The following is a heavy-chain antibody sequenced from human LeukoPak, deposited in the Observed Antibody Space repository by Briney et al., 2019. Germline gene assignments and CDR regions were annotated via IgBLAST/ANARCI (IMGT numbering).Heavy chain of an antibody. CDR2: FDPEDGET. Sequence: ASVKVSCKASGGTFSSYAISWVRQAPGKGLEWMGGFDPEDGETIYAQKFQGRVTMTEDTSTDTAYMELSSLRSEDTAVYYCATSGPPPSDYGDYVAVRLESHYWGQGTLVTVSS. CDR1: GGTFSSYA. D-gene: IGHD4-17*01. V-gene: IGHV1-24*01. J-gene: IGHJ4*02. CDR3: ATSGPPPSDYGDYVAVRLESHY.